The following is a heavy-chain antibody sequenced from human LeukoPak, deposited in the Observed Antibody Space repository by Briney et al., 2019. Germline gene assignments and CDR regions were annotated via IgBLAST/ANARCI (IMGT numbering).Heavy chain of an antibody. V-gene: IGHV3-23*01. D-gene: IGHD2-2*01. Sequence: PGGSLRLSCAASGFTFSNYWMSWVRQAPGKGLEWVSAISGSGGSTYYADSVKGRFTISRDNSKNTLYLQMNSLRAEDTAVYYCAKGDIVVVPAASDGLHPWGQGTLVTVSS. CDR1: GFTFSNYW. CDR2: ISGSGGST. J-gene: IGHJ5*02. CDR3: AKGDIVVVPAASDGLHP.